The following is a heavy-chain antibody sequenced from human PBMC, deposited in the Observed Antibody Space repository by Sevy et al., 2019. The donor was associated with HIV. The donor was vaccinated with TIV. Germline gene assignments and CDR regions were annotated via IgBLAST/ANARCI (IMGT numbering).Heavy chain of an antibody. Sequence: SETLSLTCAVYGGSFSGYYWSWIRQPPGKGLEWIGEINHSGSTNYNPSLKSRVTISGDTSKNQLSLKLSSVTAADTAVYYCARHCSSNSCSHAFDIWGQGTMVTVSS. V-gene: IGHV4-34*01. CDR1: GGSFSGYY. J-gene: IGHJ3*02. D-gene: IGHD2-2*01. CDR3: ARHCSSNSCSHAFDI. CDR2: INHSGST.